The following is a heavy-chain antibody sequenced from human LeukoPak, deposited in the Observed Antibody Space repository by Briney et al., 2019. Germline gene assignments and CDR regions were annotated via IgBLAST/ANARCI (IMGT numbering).Heavy chain of an antibody. V-gene: IGHV3-15*01. CDR2: IKSKTDGWTT. Sequence: GGSLRLSCAASGFTFSSYWMSWVRQAPGKGLEWVGRIKSKTDGWTTDYAAPVKGRFTISRDDSKNTLYLQMNSLKTEDTAVYYCTTSFDWWYYDSSGYSKADYWGQGTLVTVSS. D-gene: IGHD3-22*01. CDR1: GFTFSSYW. J-gene: IGHJ4*02. CDR3: TTSFDWWYYDSSGYSKADY.